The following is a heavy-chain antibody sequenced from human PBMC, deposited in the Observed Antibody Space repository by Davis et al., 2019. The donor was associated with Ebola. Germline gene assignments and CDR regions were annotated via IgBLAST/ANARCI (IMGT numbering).Heavy chain of an antibody. D-gene: IGHD1-1*01. J-gene: IGHJ4*02. Sequence: ASVKVSCKTFGYTFTGHYLHWVRQAPGQGLEWMGWINPNTGATKYAQKFQGRVTMTRDTSISTAYMDLSRLTFDDTAVYYCAKLEPNMAALDYWGQGTQVTVSS. CDR1: GYTFTGHY. CDR2: INPNTGAT. CDR3: AKLEPNMAALDY. V-gene: IGHV1-2*02.